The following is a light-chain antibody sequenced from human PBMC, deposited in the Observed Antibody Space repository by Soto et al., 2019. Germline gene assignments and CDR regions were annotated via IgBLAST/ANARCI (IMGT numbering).Light chain of an antibody. CDR3: QQHYSWPYT. J-gene: IGKJ2*01. Sequence: EIVMTQSPATLSVSPGERATLSCRASQSVSSNLAWYQQKPGQAPRLLIYGASTRATGIPARFSGSGSGTEFTLTISSLQSEDFAVYYCQQHYSWPYTFGQGTKLEIK. V-gene: IGKV3-15*01. CDR2: GAS. CDR1: QSVSSN.